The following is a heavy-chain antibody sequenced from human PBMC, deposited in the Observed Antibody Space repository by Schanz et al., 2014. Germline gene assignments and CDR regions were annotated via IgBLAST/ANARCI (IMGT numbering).Heavy chain of an antibody. CDR1: GFSFSSYG. CDR2: IWYDGNNK. CDR3: ARRYSGRYCFDY. J-gene: IGHJ4*02. V-gene: IGHV3-33*08. D-gene: IGHD1-26*01. Sequence: QVQLVESGGGVVQPGRSLRLSCAGSGFSFSSYGMHWVRQAPGKGLEWVAVIWYDGNNKYYADSVKGRFTISRDNSKNSLSLQMDRLRDEDTAVYYCARRYSGRYCFDYWGQGTLVAVSS.